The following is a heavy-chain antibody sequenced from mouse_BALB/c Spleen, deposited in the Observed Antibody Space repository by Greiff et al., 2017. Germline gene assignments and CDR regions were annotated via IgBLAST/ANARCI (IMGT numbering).Heavy chain of an antibody. CDR3: ARELRGDYYAMDY. D-gene: IGHD1-1*01. CDR1: GFTFSSFG. V-gene: IGHV5-17*02. CDR2: ISSGSSTI. Sequence: EVKLVESGGGLVQPGGSRKLSCAASGFTFSSFGMHWVRQAPEKGLEWVAYISSGSSTIYYADTVKGRFTISRDNPKNTLFLQMTSLRSEDTAMYYCARELRGDYYAMDYWGQGTSVTVSS. J-gene: IGHJ4*01.